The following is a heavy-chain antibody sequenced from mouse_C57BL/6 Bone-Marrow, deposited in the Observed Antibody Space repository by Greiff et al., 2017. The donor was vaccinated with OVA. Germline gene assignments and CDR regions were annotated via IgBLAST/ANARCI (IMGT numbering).Heavy chain of an antibody. CDR1: GYTFTSYG. D-gene: IGHD3-3*01. CDR3: AKWLGRLGY. J-gene: IGHJ2*01. Sequence: VQLQQSGAELARPGASVKLSCKASGYTFTSYGISWVKQRTGQGLEWIGEIYPRSGNTYYNEKFKGKATLTADKSSSTAYMELRSLTSEDSAVYFCAKWLGRLGYWGQGTTLTVSS. V-gene: IGHV1-81*01. CDR2: IYPRSGNT.